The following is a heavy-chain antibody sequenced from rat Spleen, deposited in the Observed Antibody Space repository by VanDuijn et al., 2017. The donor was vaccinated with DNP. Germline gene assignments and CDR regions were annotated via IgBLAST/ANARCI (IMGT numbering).Heavy chain of an antibody. D-gene: IGHD1-3*01. CDR2: MWSGGSA. V-gene: IGHV2-15*01. J-gene: IGHJ4*01. CDR3: TRAPYGSWALDA. CDR1: GFSLTSYG. Sequence: QVQLKESGPGLVQPSQTLSLTCTVSGFSLTSYGVSWVRQPPGKGLEWMGIMWSGGSADYNSALKFRLSISRDTSKSQVFLKMNSLQTEETAIYFCTRAPYGSWALDAWGQGTSVTVSS.